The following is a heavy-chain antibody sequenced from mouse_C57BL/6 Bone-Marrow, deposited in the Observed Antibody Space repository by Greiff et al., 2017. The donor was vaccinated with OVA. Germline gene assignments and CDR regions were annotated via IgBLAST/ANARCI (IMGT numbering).Heavy chain of an antibody. D-gene: IGHD2-2*01. V-gene: IGHV1-64*01. CDR3: ARRRLRRDAMDY. CDR2: IHPNSGST. J-gene: IGHJ4*01. CDR1: GYTFTSYW. Sequence: QVQLKQPGAELVKPGASVKLSCKASGYTFTSYWMHWVKQRPGQGLEWIGMIHPNSGSTNYNEKFKSKATLTVDKSSSTAYMQLSSLTSEDSAVYDCARRRLRRDAMDYWGQGTSVTVSS.